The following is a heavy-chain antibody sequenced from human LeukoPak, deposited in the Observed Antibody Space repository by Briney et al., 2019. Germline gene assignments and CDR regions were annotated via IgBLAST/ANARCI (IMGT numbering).Heavy chain of an antibody. CDR3: ARGSSVVGLE. CDR2: IKSDGSST. D-gene: IGHD2-15*01. Sequence: GGSLRLPCAASGFTFSSYWVHWVRQAPGKGLVWVSRIKSDGSSTSYADSVKGRFTSSRDNAKNTLYLQMNSLRAEDTAVYYCARGSSVVGLEWGQGTLVTVSS. J-gene: IGHJ4*02. CDR1: GFTFSSYW. V-gene: IGHV3-74*01.